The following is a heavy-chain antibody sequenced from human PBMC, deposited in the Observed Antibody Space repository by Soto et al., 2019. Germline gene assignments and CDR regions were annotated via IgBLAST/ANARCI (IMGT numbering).Heavy chain of an antibody. D-gene: IGHD5-18*01. Sequence: VVSVKVSCKASGYTFTSYGISWVRQAPGQGLEWMGLISAYNGNTNYAQKLQGRVTMNTETSTSTAYMELRSLRSDDTAVYYCARDPSGWIRLPHXWGQVTLVTVSX. V-gene: IGHV1-18*01. CDR1: GYTFTSYG. J-gene: IGHJ4*02. CDR3: ARDPSGWIRLPHX. CDR2: ISAYNGNT.